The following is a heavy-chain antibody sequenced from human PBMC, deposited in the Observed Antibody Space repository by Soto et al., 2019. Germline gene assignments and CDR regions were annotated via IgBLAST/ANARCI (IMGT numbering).Heavy chain of an antibody. CDR2: INPNSGGT. CDR1: GYTFTGYY. Sequence: GASVKVSCKASGYTFTGYYMHWVRQAPGQGLEWMGWINPNSGGTNYAQKFQGRVTMTRDTSISTAYMELSRLRSDDTAVYYCARGKYYYGSGRPKNWFDPWGQGTLVTVSS. CDR3: ARGKYYYGSGRPKNWFDP. J-gene: IGHJ5*02. V-gene: IGHV1-2*02. D-gene: IGHD3-10*01.